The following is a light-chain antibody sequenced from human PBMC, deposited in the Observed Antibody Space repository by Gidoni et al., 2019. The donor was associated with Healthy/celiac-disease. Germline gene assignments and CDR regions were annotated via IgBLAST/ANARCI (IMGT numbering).Light chain of an antibody. Sequence: EIVMTQPPATLSVSTGERATLSCRASPSVSSNLAWYQQKPGQAPRLLIYGASNRATGIPARFSGSGSWTEFTLTISSLQSEDFAVYYCQQYNNWPITFGQGTRLEIK. V-gene: IGKV3-15*01. J-gene: IGKJ5*01. CDR1: PSVSSN. CDR2: GAS. CDR3: QQYNNWPIT.